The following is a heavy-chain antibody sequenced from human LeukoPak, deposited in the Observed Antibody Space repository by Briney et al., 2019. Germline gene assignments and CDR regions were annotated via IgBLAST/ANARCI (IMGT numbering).Heavy chain of an antibody. CDR3: AREACSGGSCYSVYFDY. D-gene: IGHD2-15*01. CDR2: INWNGGST. CDR1: GFTFDDYG. V-gene: IGHV3-20*04. Sequence: PGGSLRLSCAASGFTFDDYGMSWVRQAPGKGLEWVSGINWNGGSTGYADSVKGRFTISRDNAKNSLYLQMNSLRAEDTALYYCAREACSGGSCYSVYFDYWGQGTLVTVSS. J-gene: IGHJ4*02.